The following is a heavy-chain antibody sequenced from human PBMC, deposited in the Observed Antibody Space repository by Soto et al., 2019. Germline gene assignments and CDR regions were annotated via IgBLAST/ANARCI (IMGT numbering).Heavy chain of an antibody. Sequence: GGSLRLSCAASGFTFSSYWMHWVRQAPGKGLVWVSRINSDGSSTSYADSVKGRFTISRDNAKNTLYLQMNSLRAEDTAVYYCARVFPTGFYYYYYMDVWGKGTTVTVSS. D-gene: IGHD3-9*01. J-gene: IGHJ6*03. CDR3: ARVFPTGFYYYYYMDV. V-gene: IGHV3-74*01. CDR2: INSDGSST. CDR1: GFTFSSYW.